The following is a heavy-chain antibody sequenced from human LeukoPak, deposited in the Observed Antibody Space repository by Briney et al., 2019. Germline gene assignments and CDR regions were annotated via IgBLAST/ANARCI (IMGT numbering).Heavy chain of an antibody. CDR1: GGTFNSYA. D-gene: IGHD6-13*01. Sequence: SETVSCKASGGTFNSYAISWVRQAPGQGLEWMGGIIPIFGTANYAQKFQGRVTITTDESTSTAYMELSSLRSEDTAVYYCASPGIAAADDYYYYMDVWGKGTTVTVSS. V-gene: IGHV1-69*05. J-gene: IGHJ6*03. CDR3: ASPGIAAADDYYYYMDV. CDR2: IIPIFGTA.